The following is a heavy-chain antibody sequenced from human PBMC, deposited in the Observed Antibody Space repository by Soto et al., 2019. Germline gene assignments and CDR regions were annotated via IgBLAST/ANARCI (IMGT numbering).Heavy chain of an antibody. CDR1: GFMFSAYT. Sequence: GGSLRLSCAASGFMFSAYTMNWVRQAPGKGLEWLSSISDDSSYIDYADSLRGRFTVSRDNARNSLYLQMDSLGVEDTAVYYCATPYYFNHWGPGTLVTVSS. D-gene: IGHD3-16*01. V-gene: IGHV3-21*06. J-gene: IGHJ1*01. CDR3: ATPYYFNH. CDR2: ISDDSSYI.